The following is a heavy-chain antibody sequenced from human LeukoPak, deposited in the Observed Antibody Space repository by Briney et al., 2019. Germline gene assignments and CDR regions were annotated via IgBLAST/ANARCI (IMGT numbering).Heavy chain of an antibody. J-gene: IGHJ6*02. CDR3: ARDRAVVVPAATEYYYYYYGMDV. CDR2: IYYSGST. D-gene: IGHD2-2*01. V-gene: IGHV4-59*01. Sequence: SETLSLTCTVSGGSISSYYWSWIRHPPGKGLEWIGYIYYSGSTNYNPSLKSRVTISVDTSKNQFSLKLSSVTAADTAVYYCARDRAVVVPAATEYYYYYYGMDVWGQGTTVTVSS. CDR1: GGSISSYY.